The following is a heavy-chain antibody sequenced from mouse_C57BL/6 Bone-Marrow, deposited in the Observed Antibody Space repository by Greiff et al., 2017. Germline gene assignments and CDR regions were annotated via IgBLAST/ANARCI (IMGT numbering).Heavy chain of an antibody. D-gene: IGHD2-1*01. CDR3: AIDLLCRFAY. J-gene: IGHJ3*01. CDR2: ISAGGSYT. V-gene: IGHV5-4*01. CDR1: GFTFSSYA. Sequence: EVKVVESGGGLVKPGGSLKLSCAASGFTFSSYAMSWVRQTPEKRLEWVATISAGGSYTYYPDNVKGRFTISRDNAKNNLYLQMSQLKSEDTAMYYCAIDLLCRFAYWGQGTLVTVAA.